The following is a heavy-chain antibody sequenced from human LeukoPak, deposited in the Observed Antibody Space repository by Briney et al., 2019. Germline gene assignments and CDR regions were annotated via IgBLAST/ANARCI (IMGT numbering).Heavy chain of an antibody. V-gene: IGHV4-59*08. D-gene: IGHD2-2*01. Sequence: XETLSLTCTVYGGSISSYYWSWIRQPPGRGLEWIGYIYYSGSTNYNASLKSRVTISVDTSKKQFSLKLPSVTAADTAVYYCARHEVRGLYFDYWGQGTLVXVSS. CDR3: ARHEVRGLYFDY. J-gene: IGHJ4*02. CDR2: IYYSGST. CDR1: GGSISSYY.